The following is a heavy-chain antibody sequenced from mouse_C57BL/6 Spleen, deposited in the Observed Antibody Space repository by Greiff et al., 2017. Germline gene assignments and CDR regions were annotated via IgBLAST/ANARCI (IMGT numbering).Heavy chain of an antibody. CDR2: IDPSDSYT. CDR1: GYTFTSYW. D-gene: IGHD2-3*01. CDR3: ARDDGGY. J-gene: IGHJ4*01. V-gene: IGHV1-59*01. Sequence: QVQLQQPGAELVRPGTSVKLSCKASGYTFTSYWMHWVKQRPGQGLEWIGVIDPSDSYTNYNQKFKGKATLTVDTSSSTAYMQLSSLTSEDSAVYYCARDDGGYWGQGTSVTVSS.